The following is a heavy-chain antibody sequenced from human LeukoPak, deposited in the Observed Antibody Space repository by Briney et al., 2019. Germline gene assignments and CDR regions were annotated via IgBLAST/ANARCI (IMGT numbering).Heavy chain of an antibody. Sequence: SVKVACKASGGTFSSYAFRWVRQAPGQGREWMGGIIPIFGTANYAQKFQGRVTITADESTSTAYMELSSLRSEDTAVYYCARDWRAYYGGNPDAFDIWGQGTMVTVSS. D-gene: IGHD4-23*01. CDR3: ARDWRAYYGGNPDAFDI. V-gene: IGHV1-69*13. CDR1: GGTFSSYA. J-gene: IGHJ3*02. CDR2: IIPIFGTA.